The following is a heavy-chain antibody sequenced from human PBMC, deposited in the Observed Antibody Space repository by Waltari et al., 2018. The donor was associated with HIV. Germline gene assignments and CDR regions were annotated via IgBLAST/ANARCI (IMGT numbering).Heavy chain of an antibody. V-gene: IGHV3-21*01. J-gene: IGHJ6*02. Sequence: EVQLVESGGGLVKTGGALRLSCAAPGFTFSSSRVTWFRKAPGKGLEWVSSISTSSRYIYYADSLKGRFTISRDNAKNSLYLQMNSLRAEDTAVYYCAREGFCSNGVCSHYYGMDVWGQGTTVTVSS. CDR2: ISTSSRYI. D-gene: IGHD2-8*01. CDR3: AREGFCSNGVCSHYYGMDV. CDR1: GFTFSSSR.